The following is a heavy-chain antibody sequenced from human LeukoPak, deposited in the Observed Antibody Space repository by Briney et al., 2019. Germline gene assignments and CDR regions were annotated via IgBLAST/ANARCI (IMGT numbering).Heavy chain of an antibody. CDR2: IYYSGST. J-gene: IGHJ5*02. CDR3: ARLIAVAGTYMKNWFDP. CDR1: GGSISSYY. V-gene: IGHV4-59*08. Sequence: PSETLSLTCTVSGGSISSYYWSWIRQPPGKGLEWIGYIYYSGSTNYNPSLKSRVTISVDTAKNQFSLKLSSVTAADTAVYYCARLIAVAGTYMKNWFDPWGQGTLVTVSS. D-gene: IGHD6-19*01.